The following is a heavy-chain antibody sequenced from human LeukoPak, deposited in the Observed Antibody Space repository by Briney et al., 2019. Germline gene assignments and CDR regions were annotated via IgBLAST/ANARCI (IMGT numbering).Heavy chain of an antibody. CDR3: VTGGGYYYDH. CDR1: GFPFSTYG. J-gene: IGHJ4*02. V-gene: IGHV3-30*02. Sequence: RTGGSLRLSCAASGFPFSTYGLHWVRRAPGKGLEWVAVTHADAIHGNNKYYADSVKGRFTISRDNSKNTFYLQMDSLRAEDTAVYFCVTGGGYYYDHWGQGTLVIVSS. CDR2: THADAIHGNNK. D-gene: IGHD3-22*01.